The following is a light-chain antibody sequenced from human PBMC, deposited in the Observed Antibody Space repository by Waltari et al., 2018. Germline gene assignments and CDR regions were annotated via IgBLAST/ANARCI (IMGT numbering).Light chain of an antibody. CDR1: QSLTNW. J-gene: IGKJ4*01. CDR3: QMYTTYSQT. V-gene: IGKV1-5*03. Sequence: DIQMTQSPSTLSASVGAKVTITYRSSQSLTNWLAWYQQKPGKAPTLLIYEASTLESGVPSRFSGSGSGAEFTLTISSLQPDDFATYYCQMYTTYSQTFGGGTKVEMK. CDR2: EAS.